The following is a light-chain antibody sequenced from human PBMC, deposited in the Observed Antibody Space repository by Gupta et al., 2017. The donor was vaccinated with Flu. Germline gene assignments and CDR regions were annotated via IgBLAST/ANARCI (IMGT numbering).Light chain of an antibody. CDR1: STDVGGYKD. CDR2: DVS. Sequence: QSALTQPASVSGSPGQSITISCTGTSTDVGGYKDVSWYQQHPGKAPKLMIFDVSSRPSGVSIRFSGSKSGNTASLTISGLQAEDEADYYCCSYTSSNTYVFGPGTKVTVL. J-gene: IGLJ1*01. V-gene: IGLV2-14*03. CDR3: CSYTSSNTYV.